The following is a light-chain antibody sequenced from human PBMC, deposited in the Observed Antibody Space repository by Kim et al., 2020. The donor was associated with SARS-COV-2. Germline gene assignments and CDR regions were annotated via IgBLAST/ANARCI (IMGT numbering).Light chain of an antibody. Sequence: VALGQTVRITCQGDSRRSYYATWYQQTPGQAPILVIYGKNNRPSGIPDRFSGSSSGNTASLTITGTQAGDEADYYCNSRDSNDNVVFGGGTQLTVL. CDR1: SRRSYY. CDR2: GKN. CDR3: NSRDSNDNVV. V-gene: IGLV3-19*01. J-gene: IGLJ2*01.